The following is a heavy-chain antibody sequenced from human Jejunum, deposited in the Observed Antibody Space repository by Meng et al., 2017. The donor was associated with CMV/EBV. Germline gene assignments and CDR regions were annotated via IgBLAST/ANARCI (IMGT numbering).Heavy chain of an antibody. Sequence: FTISHYWIGGVRQAPGKGLEWVANIKSDGSKEYYVEYVKGRFTISRDNVRNSLSLQMNSARAEDTAVYYCATYYSYSSGYYTGIDYWGHGVLVTVSS. CDR3: ATYYSYSSGYYTGIDY. CDR1: FTISHYW. V-gene: IGHV3-7*01. D-gene: IGHD3-3*01. J-gene: IGHJ4*01. CDR2: IKSDGSKE.